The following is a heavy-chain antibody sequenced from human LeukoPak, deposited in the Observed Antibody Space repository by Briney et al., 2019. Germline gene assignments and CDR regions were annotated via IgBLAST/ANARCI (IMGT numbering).Heavy chain of an antibody. D-gene: IGHD2-15*01. Sequence: SVKVSCKASGGTFSSYAISWVRQAPGQGLEWMGRIIPILGIANYAQKFQGRVTITADKSTSTAYMELSSLRSEDTAVYYCARDVVAATLDSDYWGQGTLVTASS. CDR3: ARDVVAATLDSDY. J-gene: IGHJ4*02. CDR2: IIPILGIA. CDR1: GGTFSSYA. V-gene: IGHV1-69*04.